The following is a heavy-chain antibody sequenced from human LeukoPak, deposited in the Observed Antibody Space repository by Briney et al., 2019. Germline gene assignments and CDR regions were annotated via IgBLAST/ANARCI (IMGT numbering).Heavy chain of an antibody. V-gene: IGHV4-34*01. CDR3: ARGFRYDFWNSHAPAGDV. CDR2: ITHRGST. Sequence: SETPSLTCAVYGGSFSRFYWSWLRQSPEKGLEWIGEITHRGSTNYNPSLKSRVTISVDTSKNQFSLNLTSVTAADTAVYYCARGFRYDFWNSHAPAGDVWGQGTMVTVSS. CDR1: GGSFSRFY. D-gene: IGHD3-3*01. J-gene: IGHJ3*01.